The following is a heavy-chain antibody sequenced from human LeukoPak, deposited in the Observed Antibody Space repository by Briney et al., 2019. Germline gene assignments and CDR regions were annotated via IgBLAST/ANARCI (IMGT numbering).Heavy chain of an antibody. Sequence: SETLSLTCAVYSGSFSGYYWSWIRQPPGKGLAWIGEINHSGSTNYNPSLKSRVTISVDTSKNQFSLKLSSVTAADTAVYYCARAGSSIIYRGAFDIWGQGTMVTVSS. CDR3: ARAGSSIIYRGAFDI. CDR2: INHSGST. J-gene: IGHJ3*02. CDR1: SGSFSGYY. D-gene: IGHD3-10*01. V-gene: IGHV4-34*01.